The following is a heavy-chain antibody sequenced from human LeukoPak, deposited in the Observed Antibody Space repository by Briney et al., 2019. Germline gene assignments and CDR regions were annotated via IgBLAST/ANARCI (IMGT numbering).Heavy chain of an antibody. V-gene: IGHV3-72*01. Sequence: GGSQRLSCAASALNSSDHYTGGVPAAPGEGVEWGGGSRNKANRYTTEYAPSVEGRFTISRDVSESSLYLQMDSLSTVDTAVYYCGTIAINASSGMDVWGQGTTVTVSS. J-gene: IGHJ6*02. D-gene: IGHD1/OR15-1a*01. CDR3: GTIAINASSGMDV. CDR1: ALNSSDHY. CDR2: SRNKANRYTT.